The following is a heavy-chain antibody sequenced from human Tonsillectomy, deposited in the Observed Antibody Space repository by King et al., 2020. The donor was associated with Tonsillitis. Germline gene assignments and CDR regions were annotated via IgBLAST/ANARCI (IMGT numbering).Heavy chain of an antibody. D-gene: IGHD3-10*01. CDR3: AKGPTGGWFGEELNYFDN. CDR1: GFTFSSYG. CDR2: LRYDGSNE. Sequence: HGQLVQSGGGVVQPGGSLRLSCAASGFTFSSYGMHWVRQAPGKGLEWVAFLRYDGSNEYYADSVKGRFTISRDSSKNTLFLQMNSLRPDDTAVYYCAKGPTGGWFGEELNYFDNWGQGTLVTVSS. J-gene: IGHJ4*02. V-gene: IGHV3-30*02.